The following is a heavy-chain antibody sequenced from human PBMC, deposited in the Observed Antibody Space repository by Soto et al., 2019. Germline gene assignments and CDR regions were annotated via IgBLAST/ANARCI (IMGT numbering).Heavy chain of an antibody. CDR2: INHSGST. CDR3: ASADWNYGWFDP. D-gene: IGHD1-7*01. Sequence: QVQLQQWGAGLLKPSETLSLTCAVYGGSFSGYYWSWIRRPPGKGLEWIGEINHSGSTNYNPSLKSRVTISVDTSKNQFSLKLSSVTAADTAVYYCASADWNYGWFDPWGQGTLVTVSS. J-gene: IGHJ5*02. V-gene: IGHV4-34*01. CDR1: GGSFSGYY.